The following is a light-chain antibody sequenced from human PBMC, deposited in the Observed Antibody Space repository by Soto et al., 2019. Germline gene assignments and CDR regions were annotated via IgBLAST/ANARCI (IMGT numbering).Light chain of an antibody. Sequence: DIQMTQSPSTLSASVGDRVTITCRASQSISSWLAWYQQKPGKAPKLLIYDASSLESGVPSRFSGRGSGTEFTLTISSLQPDDFATYYCQQYNSYSRTFGQGTKV. J-gene: IGKJ1*01. CDR1: QSISSW. V-gene: IGKV1-5*01. CDR2: DAS. CDR3: QQYNSYSRT.